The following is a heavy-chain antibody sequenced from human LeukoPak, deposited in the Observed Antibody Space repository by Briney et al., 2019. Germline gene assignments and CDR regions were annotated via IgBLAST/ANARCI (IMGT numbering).Heavy chain of an antibody. CDR3: ARDQYDI. V-gene: IGHV4-38-2*02. Sequence: PSEALSLTCTVSGYSISSGYYWGWIRQPPGKGLEWIGSIYHSGSTYYNPSLKSRVTISVDTSKNQFSLKLSSVTAADTAVYYCARDQYDIWGQGTMVTVSS. CDR1: GYSISSGYY. CDR2: IYHSGST. J-gene: IGHJ3*02.